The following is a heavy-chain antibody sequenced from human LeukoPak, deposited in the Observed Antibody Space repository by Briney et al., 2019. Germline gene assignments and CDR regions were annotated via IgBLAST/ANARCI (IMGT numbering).Heavy chain of an antibody. CDR1: GFTFSSYG. V-gene: IGHV3-30*18. Sequence: PGRSLRLSCAASGFTFSSYGMHWVRQAPGKGLEWVAVISYDGSNKYYADSVKGRFTISRDNSKNTLYLQMNSLRAEDTAVYYCAKAHDSEPTEYFQHWGQGTLVTVSS. CDR3: AKAHDSEPTEYFQH. CDR2: ISYDGSNK. J-gene: IGHJ1*01. D-gene: IGHD3-22*01.